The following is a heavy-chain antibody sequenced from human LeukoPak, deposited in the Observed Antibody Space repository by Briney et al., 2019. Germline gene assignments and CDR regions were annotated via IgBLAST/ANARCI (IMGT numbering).Heavy chain of an antibody. D-gene: IGHD1-7*01. CDR2: ISWNSGSI. V-gene: IGHV3-9*01. Sequence: PGRSLRLSCAASGFTFDDYAMHWVRQAPGKGLEWVSGISWNSGSIGYADSVKGRFTISRDNAKNSLYLQMNSLRAEDTALYYCAKDALSTGTTPLDYWGQGTLVTVSS. CDR3: AKDALSTGTTPLDY. CDR1: GFTFDDYA. J-gene: IGHJ4*02.